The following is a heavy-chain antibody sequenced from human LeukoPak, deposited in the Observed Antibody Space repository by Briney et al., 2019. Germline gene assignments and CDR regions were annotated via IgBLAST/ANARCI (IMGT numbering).Heavy chain of an antibody. CDR1: GFTFSSYW. V-gene: IGHV3-7*01. Sequence: PGGSLTLTCAASGFTFSSYWLSWVRQAPGKGLEWMANIKQDGSEKYNVDYVKGRLTISRDNAKNSLYPQMNGLRAEDTAVYYCATEDDGSGGGYDIDYWGQGTPVTVSS. CDR3: ATEDDGSGGGYDIDY. J-gene: IGHJ4*02. CDR2: IKQDGSEK. D-gene: IGHD3-10*01.